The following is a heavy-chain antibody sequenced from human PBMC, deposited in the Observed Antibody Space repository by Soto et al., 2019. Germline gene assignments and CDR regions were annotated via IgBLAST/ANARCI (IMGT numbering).Heavy chain of an antibody. CDR1: GFTFSNAW. V-gene: IGHV3-15*01. J-gene: IGHJ4*02. Sequence: PGGSLRLSCAASGFTFSNAWMSWVRQAPGKGLEWVGRIKSKTDGGTTDYAAPVKGRFTISRDDSKNTLYLQMNSLKTEDTAVYYCTTDLLEYSSSSSFDYWGQGTLVTVSS. CDR3: TTDLLEYSSSSSFDY. CDR2: IKSKTDGGTT. D-gene: IGHD6-6*01.